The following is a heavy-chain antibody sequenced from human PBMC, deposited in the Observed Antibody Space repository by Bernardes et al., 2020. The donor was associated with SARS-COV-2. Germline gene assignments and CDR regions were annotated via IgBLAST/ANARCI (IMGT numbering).Heavy chain of an antibody. CDR1: GFTFSSYW. Sequence: GGSLRLSCAASGFTFSSYWMHWVRQGPGKGLEWVSPVNSAGRTTSSAASENGRFSIPRDNGTNTLYLQMNGLRAEGTAVYYGVRGPSDGHGRFEYWGQGALVTVSS. CDR3: VRGPSDGHGRFEY. V-gene: IGHV3-74*01. CDR2: VNSAGRTT. J-gene: IGHJ4*02.